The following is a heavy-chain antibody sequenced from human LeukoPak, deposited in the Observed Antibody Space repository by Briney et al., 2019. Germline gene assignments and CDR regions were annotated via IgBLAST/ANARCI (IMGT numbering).Heavy chain of an antibody. V-gene: IGHV4-31*03. CDR3: ARAGGFFSPFGY. CDR1: GGSISSGGYY. J-gene: IGHJ4*02. D-gene: IGHD3-3*01. Sequence: SETLSLTCTVAGGSISSGGYYWSWIRQHPGKGLEWIGYIYYSGSTYYNPSLKSRVTISVDTSKNQFSLKLSSVTAADTAVYYCARAGGFFSPFGYWGQGTLVTVSS. CDR2: IYYSGST.